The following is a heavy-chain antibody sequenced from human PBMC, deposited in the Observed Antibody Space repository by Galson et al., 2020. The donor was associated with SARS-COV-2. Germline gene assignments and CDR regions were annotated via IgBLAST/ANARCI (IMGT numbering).Heavy chain of an antibody. CDR3: ARVRLVSSAFDI. CDR1: GFTFGDYP. V-gene: IGHV3-48*02. CDR2: ISSSSNTI. Sequence: GGSLRLSCTASGFTFGDYPMSWFRQAPGKGLEWISYISSSSNTIYYADSVKGRFTISRDNAKNSLYLQMNSLRDEDTAVYYCARVRLVSSAFDIWGQGTMVTVSS. J-gene: IGHJ3*02. D-gene: IGHD4-17*01.